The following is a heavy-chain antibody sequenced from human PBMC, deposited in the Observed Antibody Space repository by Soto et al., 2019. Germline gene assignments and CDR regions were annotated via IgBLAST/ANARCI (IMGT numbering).Heavy chain of an antibody. V-gene: IGHV4-30-4*01. CDR3: ARVTAATGFDP. CDR2: IYYSGST. D-gene: IGHD2-21*02. Sequence: PSETLSLTCTVSGGSISSGDYYWSWIRQPPGKGLEWIGYIYYSGSTYYNPSLKSRVTISVDTSKNQFSLKLSSATAADTAVYYCARVTAATGFDPWGQGTLVTVSS. J-gene: IGHJ5*02. CDR1: GGSISSGDYY.